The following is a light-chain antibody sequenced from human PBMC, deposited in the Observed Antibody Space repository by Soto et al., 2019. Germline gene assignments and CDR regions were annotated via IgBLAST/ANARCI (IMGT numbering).Light chain of an antibody. V-gene: IGLV2-8*01. Sequence: QAVVTQPPSASGSPGQSVTISCTGNSSDVGGYDYVSWYQQHPGKAPKLMFYEVSKRPSGVPDRFSGSKSGNTASLTVSGLQAEDEADYYCSSYAGSNNLVFGGGTKLTVL. CDR3: SSYAGSNNLV. CDR1: SSDVGGYDY. J-gene: IGLJ2*01. CDR2: EVS.